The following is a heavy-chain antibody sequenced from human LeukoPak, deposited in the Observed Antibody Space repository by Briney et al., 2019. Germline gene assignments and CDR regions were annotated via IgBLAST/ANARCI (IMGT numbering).Heavy chain of an antibody. CDR3: ARDRYGDYDY. D-gene: IGHD4-17*01. J-gene: IGHJ4*02. CDR2: IKQDGSEK. V-gene: IGHV3-7*03. Sequence: AGGSLRLSCAAPGFTFSSYWMSWVRQAPGKGLGWVANIKQDGSEKYYVDSVKGRFTISRDNAKNSLYLQMNSLRAEDTAVYYCARDRYGDYDYWGQGTLVTVSS. CDR1: GFTFSSYW.